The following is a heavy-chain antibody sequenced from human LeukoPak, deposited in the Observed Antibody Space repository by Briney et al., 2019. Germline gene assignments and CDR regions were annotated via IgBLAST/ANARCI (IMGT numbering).Heavy chain of an antibody. D-gene: IGHD6-13*01. CDR2: VSYTGST. CDR3: ARLRRGSSWYYFDY. V-gene: IGHV4-59*11. CDR1: GDSMSGHY. Sequence: SETLSLTCNVSGDSMSGHYWGWIRQPPGKGLEYIGYVSYTGSTNSNPSLKSRLTISIDTSKIQFSLRLRSVTAADSALYYCARLRRGSSWYYFDYWGQEPWSPSPQ. J-gene: IGHJ4*01.